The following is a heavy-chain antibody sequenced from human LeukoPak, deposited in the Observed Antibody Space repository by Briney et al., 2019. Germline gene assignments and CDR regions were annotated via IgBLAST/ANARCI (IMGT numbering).Heavy chain of an antibody. V-gene: IGHV3-23*01. CDR3: AKEPMTTVTFFDY. Sequence: GGSLRLSCAASGFPFSSYAMSWVRQTPGKGLEWVSGFRGSGISTYYADSVKGRFTISRDNSKNTLYLQMNSLRAEDTAVYYCAKEPMTTVTFFDYWGQGTLVTVSS. CDR1: GFPFSSYA. CDR2: FRGSGIST. J-gene: IGHJ4*02. D-gene: IGHD4-17*01.